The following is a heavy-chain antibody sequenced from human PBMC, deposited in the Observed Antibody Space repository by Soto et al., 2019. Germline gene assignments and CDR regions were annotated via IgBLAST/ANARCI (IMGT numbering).Heavy chain of an antibody. J-gene: IGHJ4*02. Sequence: QVQLQQWGAGLLKPSETLSLTCAVHGGSFSGYYWSWIRQPPGKGLEWIGEINHSGSTNYNPSLKSRVTRAGDTSKNQFSLKLSSVTAADTAVYYGAREKVGARVFDYWGQGTLVTVSS. CDR3: AREKVGARVFDY. D-gene: IGHD1-26*01. CDR2: INHSGST. V-gene: IGHV4-34*01. CDR1: GGSFSGYY.